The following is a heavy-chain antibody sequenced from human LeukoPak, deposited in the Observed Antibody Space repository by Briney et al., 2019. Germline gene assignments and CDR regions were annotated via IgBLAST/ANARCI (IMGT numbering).Heavy chain of an antibody. D-gene: IGHD4-17*01. CDR3: AGYGGNSGFDY. CDR2: IYYSGST. V-gene: IGHV4-59*08. J-gene: IGHJ4*02. CDR1: GGSISSYY. Sequence: SETLSLTCTVSGGSISSYYWSWIRQPPGKGLEWIGYIYYSGSTNYNPSLKSRVTISVDTSKNQFSLKLSSVTAADTAVYYCAGYGGNSGFDYWGQGTLVTVCS.